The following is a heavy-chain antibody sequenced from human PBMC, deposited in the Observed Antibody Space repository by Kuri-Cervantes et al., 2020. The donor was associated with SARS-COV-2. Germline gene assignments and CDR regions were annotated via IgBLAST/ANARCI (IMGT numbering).Heavy chain of an antibody. V-gene: IGHV4-30-2*01. Sequence: SETLSLTCAVSGGSISSGGYSWSWIRQPPGKGLEWIGYIYHSGSTNYNPSLKSRVTISVDTSKNQFSLKLSSVTAADTAVYYCARGGSYSRVYWFDPWGQGTLVTVSS. D-gene: IGHD1-26*01. CDR3: ARGGSYSRVYWFDP. J-gene: IGHJ5*02. CDR2: IYHSGST. CDR1: GGSISSGGYS.